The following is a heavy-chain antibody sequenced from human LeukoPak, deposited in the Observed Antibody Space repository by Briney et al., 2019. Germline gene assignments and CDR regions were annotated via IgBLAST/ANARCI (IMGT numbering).Heavy chain of an antibody. V-gene: IGHV3-53*05. CDR3: ARVKRWLQSGAFDI. J-gene: IGHJ3*02. CDR2: IYSGDST. CDR1: GFSVSDNY. Sequence: GGSLRLSCAASGFSVSDNYMSWVRQAPGKGLEWVSVIYSGDSTYYADSVKGRFTISRDNSKNTLYLQMNSLRAEDTAVYYCARVKRWLQSGAFDIWGQGTMVTVSS. D-gene: IGHD5-24*01.